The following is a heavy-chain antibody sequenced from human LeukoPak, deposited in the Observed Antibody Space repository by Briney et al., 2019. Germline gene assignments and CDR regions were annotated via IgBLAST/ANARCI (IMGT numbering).Heavy chain of an antibody. CDR1: GGTFSSYA. CDR2: IIPIFGTA. J-gene: IGHJ5*02. D-gene: IGHD2-2*02. Sequence: ASVKVSCKASGGTFSSYAISWVRQAPGQGLEWMGGIIPIFGTANYAQKFQGRVTITADESTSTAYMELSSLRSEDTAVYYCAVVVPAAIEPNWFDPWGQGTLVTVSS. V-gene: IGHV1-69*13. CDR3: AVVVPAAIEPNWFDP.